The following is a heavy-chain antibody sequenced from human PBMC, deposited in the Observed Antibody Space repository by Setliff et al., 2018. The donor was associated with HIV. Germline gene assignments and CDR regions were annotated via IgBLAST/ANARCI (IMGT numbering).Heavy chain of an antibody. CDR3: ARHRGMPGTTWYNHYMDV. Sequence: SETLSLTCTVSGDSINTHYWSWIRQPPGKGLEWIGCISHSGNTNSNPSLNSRVTISLDTSKNQFSLRLTSLTAADTAIYYCARHRGMPGTTWYNHYMDVWGTVATVTVSS. D-gene: IGHD1-7*01. CDR1: GDSINTHY. CDR2: ISHSGNT. J-gene: IGHJ6*03. V-gene: IGHV4-59*08.